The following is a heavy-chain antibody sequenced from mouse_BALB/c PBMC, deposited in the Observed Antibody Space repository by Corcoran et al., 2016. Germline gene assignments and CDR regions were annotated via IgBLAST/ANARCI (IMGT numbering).Heavy chain of an antibody. V-gene: IGHV1-39*01. CDR2: INPYYGST. CDR3: ARYSYDYGGAY. D-gene: IGHD2-4*01. J-gene: IGHJ3*01. Sequence: EIQLQQTGPELVKPGASVKISCKASGYSFTDYIMLWVKQSHGKSLEWIGNINPYYGSTSYNLKFKGKATLTVDKSSSTAYMQRNSLTSEDSAVYYCARYSYDYGGAYLGQGTLVTVSA. CDR1: GYSFTDYI.